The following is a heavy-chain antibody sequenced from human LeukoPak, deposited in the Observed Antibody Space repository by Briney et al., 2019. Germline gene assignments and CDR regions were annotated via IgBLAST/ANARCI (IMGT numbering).Heavy chain of an antibody. J-gene: IGHJ6*02. D-gene: IGHD6-13*01. V-gene: IGHV3-7*01. CDR1: GFTFSSYW. Sequence: GGSLRLSCAASGFTFSSYWMSWVRQAPGKGLEWVANIKQDGSEKYYVDSVKGRSTISRGNAKNSLYLQMNSLRAEDTAVYYCARAKASSSWAGYYYGMDVWGQGTTVTVSS. CDR2: IKQDGSEK. CDR3: ARAKASSSWAGYYYGMDV.